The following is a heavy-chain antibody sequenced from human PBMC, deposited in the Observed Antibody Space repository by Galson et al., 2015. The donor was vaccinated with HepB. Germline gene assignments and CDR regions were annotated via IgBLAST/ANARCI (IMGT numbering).Heavy chain of an antibody. V-gene: IGHV6-1*01. D-gene: IGHD6-6*01. J-gene: IGHJ6*02. CDR3: ARDQVESIAARPSRRMDV. CDR1: GDSVSSNSAA. Sequence: AISGDSVSSNSAAWNWIRQSPSRGLEWLGRTYYRSKWYNDYAVSVKSRITINPDTSKNQFSLQLNSVTPEDTAVYYCARDQVESIAARPSRRMDVWGQGTTVTVSS. CDR2: TYYRSKWYN.